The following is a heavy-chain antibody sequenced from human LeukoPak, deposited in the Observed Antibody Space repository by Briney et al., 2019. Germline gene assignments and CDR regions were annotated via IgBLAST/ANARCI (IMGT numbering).Heavy chain of an antibody. CDR1: GFTFSSYS. D-gene: IGHD3-22*01. Sequence: GGSLRLSCAASGFTFSSYSMNWVRQAPGKGLEWVAGISGSGGRTNYADSVKGRFTVSRDNPKNTLYLQMNSLRAEDTAVYFCAKRGVVIRVILVGFHKEANYFDSWGQGALVIVSS. CDR2: ISGSGGRT. CDR3: AKRGVVIRVILVGFHKEANYFDS. J-gene: IGHJ4*02. V-gene: IGHV3-23*01.